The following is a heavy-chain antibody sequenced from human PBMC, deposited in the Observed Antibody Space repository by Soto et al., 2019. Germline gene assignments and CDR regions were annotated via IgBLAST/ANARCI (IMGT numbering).Heavy chain of an antibody. D-gene: IGHD2-8*01. V-gene: IGHV3-30-3*01. J-gene: IGHJ4*02. CDR3: ARVYCTNGVCYSGGFDY. CDR1: GFTFSSYA. CDR2: ISYDGSNK. Sequence: QVQLVESGGGVVQPGRSLRLSCAASGFTFSSYAMHWVRQAPGKGLEWVAVISYDGSNKYYADSVKGRFTISRDNSKNTLYLQMNSLRAEDTAVYYCARVYCTNGVCYSGGFDYWGQGTLVTVSS.